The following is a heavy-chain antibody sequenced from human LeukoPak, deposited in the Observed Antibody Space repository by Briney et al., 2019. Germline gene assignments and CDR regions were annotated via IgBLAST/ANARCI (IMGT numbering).Heavy chain of an antibody. V-gene: IGHV3-23*01. CDR1: GFTFSDFA. CDR3: TKDGLRGYDFDY. Sequence: GSLRLSCAASGFTFSDFAMSWVRLAPGQGLKWVSTISNAGGSTNFADSVRGRFTISRDNSKYMVYLQMNSLRAEDTALYYCTKDGLRGYDFDYWGQGALVTVSS. J-gene: IGHJ4*02. CDR2: ISNAGGST. D-gene: IGHD5-12*01.